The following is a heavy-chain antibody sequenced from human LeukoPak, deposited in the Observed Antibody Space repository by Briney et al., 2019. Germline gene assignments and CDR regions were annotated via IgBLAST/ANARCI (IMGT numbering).Heavy chain of an antibody. CDR1: GYTFTNYW. Sequence: PAGSLRLSCTGSGYTFTNYWIGWVRQVPGKGLEWMVRIDPTDSYINYSPSFQGHVTMSTDKSISTAYLQWSSLKASDTAMYYCARLLVGGQDYFDSWGQGTLVTVSS. CDR3: ARLLVGGQDYFDS. CDR2: IDPTDSYI. J-gene: IGHJ4*02. V-gene: IGHV5-10-1*01. D-gene: IGHD2-15*01.